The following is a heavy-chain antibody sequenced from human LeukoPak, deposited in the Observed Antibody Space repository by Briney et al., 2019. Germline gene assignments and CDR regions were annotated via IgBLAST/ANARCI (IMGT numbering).Heavy chain of an antibody. CDR2: IIGSSAYM. D-gene: IGHD2-21*02. J-gene: IGHJ4*02. CDR1: GFTFSTYA. V-gene: IGHV3-21*01. CDR3: ARDRSGSGDRLLDY. Sequence: GGSLRLSCAASGFTFSTYAMNWVRQAPGEGLEWVSAIIGSSAYMYYGDSVKGRFTVSRDNAKNSLYLQMNSLRAEDTAVYYCARDRSGSGDRLLDYWGQGTLVTVSS.